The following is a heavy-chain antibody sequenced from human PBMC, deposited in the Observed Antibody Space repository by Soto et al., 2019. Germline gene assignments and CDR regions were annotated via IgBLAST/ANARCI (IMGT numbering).Heavy chain of an antibody. CDR1: GFTFRDYA. Sequence: GGSLRLSCAASGFTFRDYAMSWVRQTPGKGLEWVSSISGNGGSTYYPDSVKGRFTISRDNSKNTLYLQMNSLRAEDTAIYYCAKDHISSWYWDFWGQGTLVTVSS. J-gene: IGHJ4*02. D-gene: IGHD6-13*01. CDR2: ISGNGGST. V-gene: IGHV3-23*01. CDR3: AKDHISSWYWDF.